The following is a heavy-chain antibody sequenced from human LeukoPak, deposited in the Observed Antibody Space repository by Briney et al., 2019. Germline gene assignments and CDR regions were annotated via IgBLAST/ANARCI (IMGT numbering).Heavy chain of an antibody. CDR2: ISGSGGST. CDR3: AREDYGSGSYYNAGKGFDP. Sequence: GGSLRLSCAASGFTFSSYAMSWVRQAPGKGLEWVSAISGSGGSTYYADSVKGRFTISRDNSKNTLYLQMNSLRAEDTAVYYCAREDYGSGSYYNAGKGFDPWGQGTLVTVSS. CDR1: GFTFSSYA. J-gene: IGHJ5*02. V-gene: IGHV3-23*01. D-gene: IGHD3-10*01.